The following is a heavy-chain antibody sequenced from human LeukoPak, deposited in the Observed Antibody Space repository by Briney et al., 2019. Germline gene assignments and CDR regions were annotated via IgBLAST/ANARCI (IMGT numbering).Heavy chain of an antibody. V-gene: IGHV3-20*04. Sequence: GGSLRLSCAASGFTFDDYGMSWVRQAPGKGLEWVSGINWNGGSTGYADSVKGRFTISRDNAKNSLYLQMNSLRAEDTAVYYCARAGVVPASDDYFDYWGQGTLVTVSS. CDR3: ARAGVVPASDDYFDY. D-gene: IGHD2-2*01. CDR1: GFTFDDYG. CDR2: INWNGGST. J-gene: IGHJ4*02.